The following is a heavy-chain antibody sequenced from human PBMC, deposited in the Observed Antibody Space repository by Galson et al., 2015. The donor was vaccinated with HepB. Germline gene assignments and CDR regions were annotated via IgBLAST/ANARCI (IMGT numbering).Heavy chain of an antibody. CDR2: INPNSGGT. J-gene: IGHJ4*02. D-gene: IGHD6-19*01. CDR3: ASTGYSSGWVDY. CDR1: GYTFTGYY. V-gene: IGHV1-2*02. Sequence: QSGAEVKKPGESLKISCKASGYTFTGYYMHWVRQAPGQGLEWMGWINPNSGGTNYAQRFQGRVTMTRDTSISTAYMEVSRLRSDDTAVYYCASTGYSSGWVDYWGQGTLVTVSS.